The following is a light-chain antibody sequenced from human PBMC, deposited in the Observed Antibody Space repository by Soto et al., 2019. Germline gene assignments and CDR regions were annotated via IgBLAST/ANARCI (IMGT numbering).Light chain of an antibody. J-gene: IGKJ2*01. CDR1: ESVSTSF. CDR2: GVS. CDR3: QQYSRLPHT. V-gene: IGKV3-20*01. Sequence: ESALTQSTAPLSLSPGERATLSCRASESVSTSFFAWYQQKPGQAPRPLIYGVSSRATGIPDRFSGSGSGTDSTVTISRLEPEDFVFYYCQQYSRLPHTFGQGTKLDVK.